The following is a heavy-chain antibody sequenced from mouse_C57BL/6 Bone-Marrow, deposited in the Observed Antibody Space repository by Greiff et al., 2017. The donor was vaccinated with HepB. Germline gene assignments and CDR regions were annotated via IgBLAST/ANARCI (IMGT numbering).Heavy chain of an antibody. CDR2: INPGSGGT. CDR3: ARRGLEGAMDY. J-gene: IGHJ4*01. V-gene: IGHV1-54*01. Sequence: QVQLQQSGAELVRPGTSVKVSCKASGYAFTNYLIEWVKQRPGQGLEWIGVINPGSGGTNYNEKFKGKATLTADKSSSTAYMQLSSLTSEDSAVYFCARRGLEGAMDYWGQGTSVSVSS. D-gene: IGHD2-2*01. CDR1: GYAFTNYL.